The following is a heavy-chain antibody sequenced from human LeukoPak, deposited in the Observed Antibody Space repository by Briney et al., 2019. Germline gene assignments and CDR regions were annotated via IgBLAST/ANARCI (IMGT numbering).Heavy chain of an antibody. CDR1: GFTFSDYY. Sequence: PGGSLRLSCAPSGFTFSDYYMSWISQPPGRGREGVSYISSSGSTIYYADSVRGRFTISRGNPKHSLHMEKHTQRCEHTAVYYCARRIQLWAYFDYWGQGTLGTVSS. J-gene: IGHJ4*02. V-gene: IGHV3-11*04. D-gene: IGHD5-18*01. CDR3: ARRIQLWAYFDY. CDR2: ISSSGSTI.